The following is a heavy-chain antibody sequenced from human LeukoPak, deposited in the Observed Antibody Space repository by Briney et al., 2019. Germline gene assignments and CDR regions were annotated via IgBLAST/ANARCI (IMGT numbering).Heavy chain of an antibody. CDR1: GFTFSSYG. D-gene: IGHD3-10*02. CDR3: AELGITMIGGV. Sequence: AGGSLRLSCAASGFTFSSYGMSWVRQAPGKGLEWVSYISSSGSTIYYADSVKGRFTISRDNAKNSLYLQMNSLRAEDTAVYYCAELGITMIGGVWGKGTTVTIPS. CDR2: ISSSGSTI. J-gene: IGHJ6*04. V-gene: IGHV3-48*04.